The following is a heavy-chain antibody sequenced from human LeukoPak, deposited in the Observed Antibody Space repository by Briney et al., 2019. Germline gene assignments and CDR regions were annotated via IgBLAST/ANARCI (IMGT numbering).Heavy chain of an antibody. Sequence: SVKVSCKASGGTFSSYAISWVRQAPGQGLEWMGRIIPIFGTANYAQKFQGRVTITADKSTSTAYMELSSLRSEDTAVYYCAREAGYYDSSGYLDFDYWGQGTLVTDSS. V-gene: IGHV1-69*06. CDR2: IIPIFGTA. CDR3: AREAGYYDSSGYLDFDY. J-gene: IGHJ4*02. CDR1: GGTFSSYA. D-gene: IGHD3-22*01.